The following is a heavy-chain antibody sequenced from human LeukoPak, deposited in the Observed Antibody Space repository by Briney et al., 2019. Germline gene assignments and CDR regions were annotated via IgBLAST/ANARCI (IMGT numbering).Heavy chain of an antibody. CDR2: IYYSGST. J-gene: IGHJ4*02. CDR1: GGSISSSSYY. V-gene: IGHV4-39*07. CDR3: ARGHDLIQLWYFDY. Sequence: PSETLSLTCTVSGGSISSSSYYWGWIRQPPGKGLEWIGSIYYSGSTNYNPSLKSRVTISVDTSKNQFSLKLSSVTAAETAVYYCARGHDLIQLWYFDYWGQGTLVTVSS. D-gene: IGHD5-18*01.